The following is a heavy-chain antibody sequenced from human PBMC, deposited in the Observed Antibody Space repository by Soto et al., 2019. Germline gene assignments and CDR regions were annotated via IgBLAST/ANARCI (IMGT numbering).Heavy chain of an antibody. D-gene: IGHD1-20*01. V-gene: IGHV4-30-2*01. CDR3: VSSKYNLVEGPKWFDH. J-gene: IGHJ5*02. CDR1: GVSIGSGDYS. CDR2: IYHRGNT. Sequence: QLQLQESGSGLVKPSQTLSLTCTVSGVSIGSGDYSWSWIRQPPGKGLEWLGYIYHRGNTYYNPSLKSRLTMSADRSNNQLTLSLRSVTAAETAMYYCVSSKYNLVEGPKWFDHWGQGILVIVSS.